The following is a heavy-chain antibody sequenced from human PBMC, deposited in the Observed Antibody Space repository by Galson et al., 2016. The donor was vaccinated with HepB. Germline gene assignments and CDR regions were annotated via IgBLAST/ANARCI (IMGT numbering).Heavy chain of an antibody. CDR1: GFTFRNYA. V-gene: IGHV3-23*01. CDR3: AKSLTVRFYFDH. D-gene: IGHD3-10*01. J-gene: IGHJ4*02. CDR2: ISATGSDT. Sequence: SLRLSCAASGFTFRNYAMTWVRLAPGKGLEWVSAISATGSDTYYADSVKGRFTISRDNSENTLYLQMNSLGVEDTAMYYCAKSLTVRFYFDHWGQGTPVTVSS.